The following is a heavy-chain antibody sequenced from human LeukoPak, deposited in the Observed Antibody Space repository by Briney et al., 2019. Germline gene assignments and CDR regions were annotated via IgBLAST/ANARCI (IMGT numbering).Heavy chain of an antibody. CDR3: ARGRGASSGSGSHGTTSSYYMDV. D-gene: IGHD3-10*01. J-gene: IGHJ6*03. CDR1: GYTFTTYA. Sequence: ASVKVSCKASGYTFTTYAINWVRQAPGQGLEWMGWINTNTENPTYAQGFTGRFVFSLDTSVSTTYLQISSLKAEDTAVYFCARGRGASSGSGSHGTTSSYYMDVWGKGTTVTVSS. CDR2: INTNTENP. V-gene: IGHV7-4-1*02.